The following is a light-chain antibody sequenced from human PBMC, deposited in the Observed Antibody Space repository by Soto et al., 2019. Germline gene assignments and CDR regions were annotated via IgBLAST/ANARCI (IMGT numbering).Light chain of an antibody. CDR3: QQYYSYPLT. V-gene: IGKV3D-15*01. Sequence: VLTQTRATLGLSPGERATLCCRASQSVSSYLAWYQQKPGQAPRLLIYGTSNRATGVPARFSGSGCGTEFTLTISSLQSEDFATYYCQQYYSYPLTFGQGTKVDIK. CDR2: GTS. J-gene: IGKJ1*01. CDR1: QSVSSY.